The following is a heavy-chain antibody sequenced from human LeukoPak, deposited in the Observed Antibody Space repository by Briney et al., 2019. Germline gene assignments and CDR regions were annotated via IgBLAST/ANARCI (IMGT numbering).Heavy chain of an antibody. CDR1: GFTFSGFW. CDR3: ARDYCSSTSCYEPLYYGMDV. V-gene: IGHV3-7*01. J-gene: IGHJ6*02. CDR2: INSDGSEG. Sequence: GSLRLSCAVSGFTFSGFWMSWSRQAPGKGLEWVASINSDGSEGYYADVVKGRFTISRDNAKNSLYLQMNSLRAEDTAVYYCARDYCSSTSCYEPLYYGMDVWGQGTTVTVSS. D-gene: IGHD2-2*01.